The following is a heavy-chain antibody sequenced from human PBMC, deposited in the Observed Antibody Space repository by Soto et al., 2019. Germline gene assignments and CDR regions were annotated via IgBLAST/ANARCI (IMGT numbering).Heavy chain of an antibody. D-gene: IGHD3-9*01. J-gene: IGHJ2*01. CDR1: GGSVSGGSYR. CDR3: ARGPLTTYFDL. CDR2: VSNSGST. V-gene: IGHV4-61*01. Sequence: QVQLQESGPGLVKPSETLSLTCTVSGGSVSGGSYRWRWLRQPPGKALECIGYVSNSGSTTYNPSLKSRVTIAVDTSKNQFPLVLSSVTAADTAVYSCARGPLTTYFDLWGRGTLVTVSS.